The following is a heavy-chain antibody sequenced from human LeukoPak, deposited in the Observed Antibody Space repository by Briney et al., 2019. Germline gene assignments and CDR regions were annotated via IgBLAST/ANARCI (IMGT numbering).Heavy chain of an antibody. V-gene: IGHV4-34*01. Sequence: SETLSLTCVVYGGSFSGYYWSWIRQPPGKGLEWIGEINHSGSTNYNPSLKSRVTISVDTSKNQFSLKLSSVTAADTAVYYCARYVKVYYYDSSGYYHDYWGQGTLVTVSS. CDR2: INHSGST. J-gene: IGHJ4*02. CDR1: GGSFSGYY. D-gene: IGHD3-22*01. CDR3: ARYVKVYYYDSSGYYHDY.